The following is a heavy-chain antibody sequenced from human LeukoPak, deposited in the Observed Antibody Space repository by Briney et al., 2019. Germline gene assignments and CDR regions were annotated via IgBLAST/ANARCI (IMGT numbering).Heavy chain of an antibody. CDR1: GGSISSYY. CDR3: ARLGGSSRYGREGFDY. J-gene: IGHJ4*02. CDR2: IYYSGST. V-gene: IGHV4-59*01. Sequence: SETLSLTCTVSGGSISSYYWSWIRQPPGKGLEWIGYIYYSGSTNYNTSLKKRVTISVYTSNNQFSLKLSSVTAADTAVYNCARLGGSSRYGREGFDYWGQGTLVTVSS. D-gene: IGHD6-13*01.